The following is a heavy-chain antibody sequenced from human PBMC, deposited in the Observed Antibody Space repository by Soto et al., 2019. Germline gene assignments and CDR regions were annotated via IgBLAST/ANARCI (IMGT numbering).Heavy chain of an antibody. CDR1: GGSFSGYY. D-gene: IGHD2-15*01. CDR2: INHSGST. CDR3: ARYPLHCSGSKCYNFYYRLDV. V-gene: IGHV4-34*01. J-gene: IGHJ6*02. Sequence: SETLSLTCAVYGGSFSGYYWSWIRQPPGKGLEWIGEINHSGSTNYNPSLKSRVTISVDTSKNQFSLELRSVTAADTAMYYCARYPLHCSGSKCYNFYYRLDVWGQGSTVTVSS.